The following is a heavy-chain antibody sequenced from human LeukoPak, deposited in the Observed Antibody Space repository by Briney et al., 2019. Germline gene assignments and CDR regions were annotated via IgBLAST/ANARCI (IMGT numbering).Heavy chain of an antibody. CDR1: GYTFTSYG. CDR2: MNPKNGAT. Sequence: GASVKVSCKASGYTFTSYGISWVRQATGQGLEWMGWMNPKNGATGYAQKFQGRVTMTRDTSIGTAYMELSSLVSEDTAAYYCARMDRLSATPTTDWFDPWGQGTLVTVSS. D-gene: IGHD3-16*02. V-gene: IGHV1-8*02. CDR3: ARMDRLSATPTTDWFDP. J-gene: IGHJ5*02.